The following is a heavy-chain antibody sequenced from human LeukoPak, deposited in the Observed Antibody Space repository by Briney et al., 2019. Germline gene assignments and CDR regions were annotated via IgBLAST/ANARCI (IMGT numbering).Heavy chain of an antibody. V-gene: IGHV1-18*01. CDR3: ARLRAYYASATGYYYGTAV. CDR2: ISAYNGNT. Sequence: ASVKLSCKASGYTFTSYGISWVRQAPGQGLEWMGWISAYNGNTNYAQKLQVRVSMTTDTATSTTSMGLRRLRSGDTAVDFCARLRAYYASATGYYYGTAVWGERPTVT. CDR1: GYTFTSYG. J-gene: IGHJ6*02. D-gene: IGHD3-10*01.